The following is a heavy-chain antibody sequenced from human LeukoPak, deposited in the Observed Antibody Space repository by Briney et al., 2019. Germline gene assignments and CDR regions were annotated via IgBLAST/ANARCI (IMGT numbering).Heavy chain of an antibody. D-gene: IGHD3-10*01. J-gene: IGHJ4*02. CDR1: GFTVSSNH. Sequence: PGGSLRLSCAASGFTVSSNHMSWVRQAPGKGLEWVSVIYSGGSTYYADSVKGRFTISRDNSKNTLYLQMNSLRAEDTAVYYCARETMVRGVPYYWGQGTLVTVSS. CDR2: IYSGGST. V-gene: IGHV3-66*02. CDR3: ARETMVRGVPYY.